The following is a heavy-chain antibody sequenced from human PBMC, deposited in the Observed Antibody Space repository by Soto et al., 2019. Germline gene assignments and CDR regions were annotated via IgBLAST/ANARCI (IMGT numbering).Heavy chain of an antibody. CDR2: INAGNGNT. V-gene: IGHV1-3*01. D-gene: IGHD6-13*01. CDR3: ARGEQQLVLFYYYYMDV. Sequence: ASVKVSCKASGYTFTSYAMHWVRLAPGQRLEWMGWINAGNGNTKYSQKFQGRVTITRDTSASTAYMELSSLRSEDTAVYYCARGEQQLVLFYYYYMDVWGKGTTVTVSS. J-gene: IGHJ6*03. CDR1: GYTFTSYA.